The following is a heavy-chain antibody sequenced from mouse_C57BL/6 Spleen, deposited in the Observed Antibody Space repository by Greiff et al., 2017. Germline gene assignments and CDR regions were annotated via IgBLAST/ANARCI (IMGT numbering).Heavy chain of an antibody. Sequence: EVKVVESGGGLVKPGGSLKLSCAASGFTFSDYGMHWVRQAPEKGLEWVAYISSGSSTNYYADTVKGRFTISRDNAKNTLFLQMTSRSSEDTAMYYCARPDGSICFYAMDYWGQGASVTVST. CDR3: ARPDGSICFYAMDY. D-gene: IGHD1-1*01. CDR2: ISSGSSTN. CDR1: GFTFSDYG. V-gene: IGHV5-17*01. J-gene: IGHJ4*01.